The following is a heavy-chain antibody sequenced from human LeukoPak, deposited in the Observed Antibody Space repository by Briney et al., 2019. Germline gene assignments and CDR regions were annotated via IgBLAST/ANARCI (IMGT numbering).Heavy chain of an antibody. V-gene: IGHV3-23*01. CDR1: GFTFSSYA. D-gene: IGHD4-17*01. CDR2: ISGSGGST. J-gene: IGHJ4*02. Sequence: GXSLXLSCAASGFTFSSYAMSWVRQAPGKGLEWVSAISGSGGSTYYADSVKGRFTISRDNSKNTLYLQMNSLRAEDTAVYYCAKEEGSVYGEIDYWGQGTLVTVSS. CDR3: AKEEGSVYGEIDY.